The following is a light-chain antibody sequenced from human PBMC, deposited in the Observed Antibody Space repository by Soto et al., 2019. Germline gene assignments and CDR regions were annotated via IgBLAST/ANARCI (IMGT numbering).Light chain of an antibody. CDR3: QQCGSSPLT. V-gene: IGKV3-20*01. CDR2: GAS. Sequence: EIVLTQSPGTLSLSPGERATLSCRAGQSVSSSYLAWYQQKPGQAPRLLIYGASSRATGIPDRFSGSGSGTDFTLTISRLEPEDFAVYYCQQCGSSPLTFGGGTKVEIK. J-gene: IGKJ4*01. CDR1: QSVSSSY.